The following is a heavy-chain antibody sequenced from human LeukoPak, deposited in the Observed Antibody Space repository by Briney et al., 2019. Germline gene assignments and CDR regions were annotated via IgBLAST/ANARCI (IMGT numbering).Heavy chain of an antibody. Sequence: GGSLRLSCAASGFTVSSNYMSWVRQAPGKGLEWVSVIYLGGSTYYTDSVKGRFTISRDNSKNTLYLQMNGLRAEDTAVYYCAKESMVPYFDYWGQGTLVTVSS. CDR2: IYLGGST. J-gene: IGHJ4*02. CDR3: AKESMVPYFDY. V-gene: IGHV3-53*01. CDR1: GFTVSSNY. D-gene: IGHD3-10*01.